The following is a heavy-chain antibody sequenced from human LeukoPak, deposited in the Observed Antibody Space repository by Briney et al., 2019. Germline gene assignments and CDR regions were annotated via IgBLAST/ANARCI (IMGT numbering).Heavy chain of an antibody. D-gene: IGHD5-18*01. CDR1: GFTFSSYG. Sequence: RGSLRLSCAASGFTFSSYGMHWVRQAPGKGLEWVAVIWYDGSNKYYADSVKGRFTISRDNSKNTLYLQMNSLRAEDTAVYYCARDRTYGGYSYGNYYYYYMDVWGKGTTVTVSS. CDR3: ARDRTYGGYSYGNYYYYYMDV. CDR2: IWYDGSNK. J-gene: IGHJ6*03. V-gene: IGHV3-33*01.